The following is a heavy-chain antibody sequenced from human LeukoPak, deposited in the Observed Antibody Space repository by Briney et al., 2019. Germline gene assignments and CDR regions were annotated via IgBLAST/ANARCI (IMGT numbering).Heavy chain of an antibody. D-gene: IGHD3-10*01. V-gene: IGHV1-46*01. Sequence: ASVKVSCKASGYTFTSYYMHWVRQAPGQGLEWMGIINPNGGSTNYAQKFQGRVTMTRDTSTSTVYMELSSLRSEDTAVYYCTREVEGYSYASGRFLHFDPWGQGTLVTVSS. J-gene: IGHJ5*02. CDR1: GYTFTSYY. CDR2: INPNGGST. CDR3: TREVEGYSYASGRFLHFDP.